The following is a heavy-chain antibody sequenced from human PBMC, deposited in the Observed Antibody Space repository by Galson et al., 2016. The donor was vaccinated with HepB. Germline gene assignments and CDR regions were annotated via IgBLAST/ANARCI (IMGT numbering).Heavy chain of an antibody. CDR1: GYTFTASA. CDR2: IHGGTGNT. D-gene: IGHD6-19*01. Sequence: SVKVSCKASGYTFTASAMHWVRQAPGQRLEWMGWIHGGTGNTKYSQKFQGRVTITRDTSASIGYLELSSLRSEDTAMYYCATVRRHSSGSSTYWNADLWGRGTLVTVSS. CDR3: ATVRRHSSGSSTYWNADL. J-gene: IGHJ2*01. V-gene: IGHV1-3*01.